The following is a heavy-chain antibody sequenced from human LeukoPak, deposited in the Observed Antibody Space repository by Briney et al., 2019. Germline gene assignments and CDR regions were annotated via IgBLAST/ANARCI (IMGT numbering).Heavy chain of an antibody. CDR3: ARDDMPPIAAAGTNY. CDR2: IYYSGST. V-gene: IGHV4-39*07. CDR1: GGSISSSSYY. J-gene: IGHJ4*02. D-gene: IGHD6-13*01. Sequence: SETLSLTCTVSGGSISSSSYYWGWIRQPPGKGLEWIGSIYYSGSTYYNPSLKSRVTISVDTSKNQFSLKLSSVTAADTAVYYCARDDMPPIAAAGTNYWGQGTLVTVSS.